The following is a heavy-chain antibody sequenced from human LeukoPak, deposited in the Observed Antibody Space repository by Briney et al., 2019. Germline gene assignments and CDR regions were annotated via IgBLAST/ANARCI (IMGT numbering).Heavy chain of an antibody. CDR1: GGSFSGYY. V-gene: IGHV4-34*01. J-gene: IGHJ4*02. D-gene: IGHD1-26*01. CDR2: INHSGST. CDR3: ARHSQPQYSGSSPFDY. Sequence: ETLSLTCAVYGGSFSGYYWSWIRQPPGKGLEWIGEINHSGSTYYNPSLKSRVTISVDTSKNQFSLKLSSVTAADTAVYYCARHSQPQYSGSSPFDYWGQGTLVTVSS.